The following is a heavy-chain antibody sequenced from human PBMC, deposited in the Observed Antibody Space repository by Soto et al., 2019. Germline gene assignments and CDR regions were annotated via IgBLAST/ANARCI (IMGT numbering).Heavy chain of an antibody. D-gene: IGHD3-9*01. CDR1: GFTFSSYA. J-gene: IGHJ5*02. CDR3: ARPSLRYFDWPNGGGFDP. V-gene: IGHV3-30-3*01. CDR2: ISYDGSNK. Sequence: GGSLRLSCAASGFTFSSYAMHWVRQAPGKGLEWVAVISYDGSNKYYADSVKGRFTISRDNSKNTLYLQMNSLRAEDTAVYYCARPSLRYFDWPNGGGFDPWGQGTLVTVSS.